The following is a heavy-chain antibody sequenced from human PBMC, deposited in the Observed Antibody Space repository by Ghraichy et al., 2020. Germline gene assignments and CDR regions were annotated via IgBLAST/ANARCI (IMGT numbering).Heavy chain of an antibody. CDR3: ARGRLGYGESLQLYYYYHMDG. V-gene: IGHV4-59*11. CDR1: GGSIRNHS. Sequence: SETLSLTCTVSGGSIRNHSWNWIRPTPGKGLEWIGNIYYTGKTDYNPSLTSGVTMSIDTSKNQFSLDLSSVTAADTAVYYCARGRLGYGESLQLYYYYHMDGWGKGTTVTVSS. CDR2: IYYTGKT. J-gene: IGHJ6*03. D-gene: IGHD4-17*01.